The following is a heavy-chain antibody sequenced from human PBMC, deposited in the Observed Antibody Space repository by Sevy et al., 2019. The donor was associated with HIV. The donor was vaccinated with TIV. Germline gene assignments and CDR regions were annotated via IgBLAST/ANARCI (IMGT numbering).Heavy chain of an antibody. CDR2: LSFGCGEI. CDR3: AREGCTKPHDY. CDR1: GFTFSKYS. J-gene: IGHJ4*02. V-gene: IGHV3-23*01. Sequence: GGSLRLACAASGFTFSKYSMSWVRRPPGKGLEWVSTLSFGCGEINHADSVKGRFTISRDNSKNSLYLQMNNLRAEDTTVYYCAREGCTKPHDYWVQGTLVTVSS. D-gene: IGHD2-8*01.